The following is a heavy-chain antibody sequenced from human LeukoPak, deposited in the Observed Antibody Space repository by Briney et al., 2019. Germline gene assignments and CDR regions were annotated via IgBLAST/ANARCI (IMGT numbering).Heavy chain of an antibody. CDR2: IYYSGST. V-gene: IGHV4-39*07. CDR3: ARAKRFGELLPDYYYGMDV. D-gene: IGHD3-10*01. J-gene: IGHJ6*02. CDR1: GGSIGSSSYY. Sequence: SETLSLTCTVSGGSIGSSSYYWGWIRQPPGKGREWMGGIYYSGSTYYNPSLKSRVTISVDTSKNQFSLKLSSVTAADTAVYYCARAKRFGELLPDYYYGMDVWGQGTTVTVSS.